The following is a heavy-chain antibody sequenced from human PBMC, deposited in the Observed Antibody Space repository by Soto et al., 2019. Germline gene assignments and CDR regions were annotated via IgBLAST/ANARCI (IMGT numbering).Heavy chain of an antibody. CDR1: GFMFSSYV. J-gene: IGHJ6*02. Sequence: PVGSLRLSCAASGFMFSSYVMSWVRQAPGKGLEWVSGISGRGASTYYADSVKGRFTISRDNSKDTLYLQMNSLRAEDTAVYYCANTIFGVDYYYYDMDVWGPGTSVTVSS. D-gene: IGHD3-3*01. CDR2: ISGRGAST. CDR3: ANTIFGVDYYYYDMDV. V-gene: IGHV3-23*01.